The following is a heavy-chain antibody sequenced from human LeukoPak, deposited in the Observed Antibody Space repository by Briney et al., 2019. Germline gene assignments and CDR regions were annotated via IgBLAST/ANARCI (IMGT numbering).Heavy chain of an antibody. J-gene: IGHJ3*02. CDR3: AINYYDTGAFDI. CDR2: IYYSGST. D-gene: IGHD3-22*01. Sequence: SETLSLTCSLSGGSISTYYWSWIRQPPGKGLEWIGYIYYSGSTNYNPSLKSRVTISVDTSKNQFSLKLSSVTAADTAVYYCAINYYDTGAFDIWGQGTMVTVSS. V-gene: IGHV4-59*01. CDR1: GGSISTYY.